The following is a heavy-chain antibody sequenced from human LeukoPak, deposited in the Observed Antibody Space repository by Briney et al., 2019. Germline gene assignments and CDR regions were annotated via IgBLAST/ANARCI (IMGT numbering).Heavy chain of an antibody. CDR2: ISSNGDIT. Sequence: PGGSLRLSCVASRFTFNTYAVSLVRQAPGQRLESVSAISSNGDITYYADSVRGRFTISRDNSKNTVFLQMNSLRADDTAVYYCATVKRDCSGGTCYSYDYWGQGTLVTVSS. D-gene: IGHD2-15*01. V-gene: IGHV3-23*01. CDR1: RFTFNTYA. CDR3: ATVKRDCSGGTCYSYDY. J-gene: IGHJ4*02.